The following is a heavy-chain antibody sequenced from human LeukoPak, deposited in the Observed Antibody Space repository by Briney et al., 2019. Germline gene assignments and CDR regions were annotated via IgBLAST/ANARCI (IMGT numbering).Heavy chain of an antibody. CDR1: GFTFSTYA. J-gene: IGHJ3*02. V-gene: IGHV3-30*04. D-gene: IGHD3-10*01. Sequence: GGSLRLSCVASGFTFSTYAIHWVRQAPGKGLEWVADVSKDGNTKYYADSVKGRFTISRDNSKNTLYLQMNSLRAEDTSVYYCARGIQPPKYYGSGSDTFDIWGQGTMVTVSS. CDR2: VSKDGNTK. CDR3: ARGIQPPKYYGSGSDTFDI.